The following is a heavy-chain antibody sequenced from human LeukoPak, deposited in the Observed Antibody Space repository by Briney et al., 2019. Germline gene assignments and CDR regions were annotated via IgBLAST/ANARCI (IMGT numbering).Heavy chain of an antibody. CDR3: AKSQYCSSTSCYGPFDP. J-gene: IGHJ5*02. CDR1: GFTFSSYA. CDR2: ISGGGGST. Sequence: GGSLRLSCAASGFTFSSYAMSWVRQAPGKGLEWVSGISGGGGSTFYADSVKGRFTISRDNSKNTLYLQMNSLRAEHTAVYYCAKSQYCSSTSCYGPFDPWGQGTLVTVSS. V-gene: IGHV3-23*01. D-gene: IGHD2-2*01.